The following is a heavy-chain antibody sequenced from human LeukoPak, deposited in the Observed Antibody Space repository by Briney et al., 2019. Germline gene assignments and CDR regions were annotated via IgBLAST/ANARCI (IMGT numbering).Heavy chain of an antibody. CDR3: ATDRLEIYALHI. CDR2: EHGET. V-gene: IGHV1-24*01. Sequence: EHGETIYAQKFEGRLTLTEDTATDTAYMELVSLTSADTAVYYCATDRLEIYALHIWGQGTVVTVSS. D-gene: IGHD1-1*01. J-gene: IGHJ3*02.